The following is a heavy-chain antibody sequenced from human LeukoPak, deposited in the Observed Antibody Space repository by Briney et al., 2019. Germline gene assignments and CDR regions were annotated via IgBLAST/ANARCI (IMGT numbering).Heavy chain of an antibody. Sequence: SLSPASPVITFSSTDDVIGWDSQAPGKGREWVAVTSADERIKIYNDSVRGRLTISRNNSTNIQYLQMNSVRVEDTAVYYCARDPVLGAPDYLDYWGRGTLVTVSS. D-gene: IGHD1-26*01. V-gene: IGHV3-30*19. CDR1: TFSSTDDV. CDR2: TSADERIK. J-gene: IGHJ4*02. CDR3: ARDPVLGAPDYLDY.